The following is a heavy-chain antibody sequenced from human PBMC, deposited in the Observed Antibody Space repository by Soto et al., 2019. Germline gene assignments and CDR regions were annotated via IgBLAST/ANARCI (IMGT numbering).Heavy chain of an antibody. V-gene: IGHV4-61*01. CDR2: IYYSGST. J-gene: IGHJ4*02. CDR1: GGSVSSDNYY. Sequence: LSLTCTVSGGSVSSDNYYWSWVRQPPGKGLEWIGYIYYSGSTNYNPSLKSRVTISGDTSRNQFSLKLSSVTAADTAVYYCARVKTYGYDYWGQGTLVTVSS. CDR3: ARVKTYGYDY. D-gene: IGHD5-18*01.